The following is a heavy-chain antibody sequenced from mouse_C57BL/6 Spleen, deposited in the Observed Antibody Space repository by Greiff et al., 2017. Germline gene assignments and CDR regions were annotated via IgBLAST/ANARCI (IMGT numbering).Heavy chain of an antibody. Sequence: VHVKQSGAELVRPGASVKLSCTASGFNIKDDYMHWVKQRPEQGLEWIGWIDPENGDTEYASKFQGKATITADTSSNTAYLQLSSLTSEDTAVYYCTQTAQATGGFAYWGQGTLVTVSA. CDR1: GFNIKDDY. CDR2: IDPENGDT. CDR3: TQTAQATGGFAY. D-gene: IGHD3-2*02. V-gene: IGHV14-4*01. J-gene: IGHJ3*01.